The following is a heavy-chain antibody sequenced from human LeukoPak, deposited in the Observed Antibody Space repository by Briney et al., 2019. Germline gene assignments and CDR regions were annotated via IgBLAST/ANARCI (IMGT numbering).Heavy chain of an antibody. Sequence: ASLKVSCKASGGTFSSYAISWVRQAPGQGLEWMGGIIPIFGTANYAQKFQGRVTITTDESTSTAYMELSSLRSEDTAAYYCARDRSPNCSGGSCYSDLDYWGQGTLVTVSS. CDR3: ARDRSPNCSGGSCYSDLDY. V-gene: IGHV1-69*05. D-gene: IGHD2-15*01. J-gene: IGHJ4*02. CDR2: IIPIFGTA. CDR1: GGTFSSYA.